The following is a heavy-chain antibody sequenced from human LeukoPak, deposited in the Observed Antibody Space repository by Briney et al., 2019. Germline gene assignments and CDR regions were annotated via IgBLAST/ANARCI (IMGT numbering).Heavy chain of an antibody. CDR3: ARDYESYEANAFDI. J-gene: IGHJ3*02. CDR1: GFTFSSYE. Sequence: GGSLRLSCAASGFTFSSYEMNWVRQAPGEGLEWVSSISSSSSYIYYADSVKGRFTISRDNAKNSLYLQMNSLRAEDTAVYYCARDYESYEANAFDIWGQGTMVTVSS. D-gene: IGHD1-26*01. CDR2: ISSSSSYI. V-gene: IGHV3-21*01.